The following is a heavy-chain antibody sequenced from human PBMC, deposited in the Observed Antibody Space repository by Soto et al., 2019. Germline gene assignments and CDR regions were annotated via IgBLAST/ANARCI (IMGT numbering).Heavy chain of an antibody. CDR3: ARVGAKVSSPFYYFDY. CDR1: GFTVSSNY. D-gene: IGHD3-16*01. CDR2: IYSGGST. V-gene: IGHV3-53*04. Sequence: EVQLVESGGGLVQPGGSLRLSCAASGFTVSSNYMSWVRQAPGKGLEWVSVIYSGGSTYYADSVKGRFTISRHNSKNTLYLQMNSLRAEDTAVYYCARVGAKVSSPFYYFDYWGQGTLVTVSS. J-gene: IGHJ4*02.